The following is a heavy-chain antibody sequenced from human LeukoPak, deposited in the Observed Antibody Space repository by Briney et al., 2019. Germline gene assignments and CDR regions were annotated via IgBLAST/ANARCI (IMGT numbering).Heavy chain of an antibody. Sequence: GGSLRLSCAASGFTFSDYHMFWIRQAPGKGLEWVSYISNSGSIIYYADSVKGRFTVSRDNAKDSLYLQMNSLRAEDTAVYYCARAVSADTAMVYFDYWGQGTLVTVSS. V-gene: IGHV3-11*01. CDR3: ARAVSADTAMVYFDY. CDR2: ISNSGSII. CDR1: GFTFSDYH. J-gene: IGHJ4*02. D-gene: IGHD5-18*01.